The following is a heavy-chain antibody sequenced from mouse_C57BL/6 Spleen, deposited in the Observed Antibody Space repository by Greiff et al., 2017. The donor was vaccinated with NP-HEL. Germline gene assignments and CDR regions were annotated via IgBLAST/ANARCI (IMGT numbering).Heavy chain of an antibody. J-gene: IGHJ4*01. Sequence: QVQLQQPDAELVKPGASVKISCKASGYTFTDHTIHWMKQRPEQGLEWIGYIYPRDGSTKYNEKFKGKATLTADKSSSTAYMQLNSLTSEDSAVYFCAREVEDYGNYGAMDYWGQGTSVTVSS. CDR1: GYTFTDHT. D-gene: IGHD2-1*01. CDR3: AREVEDYGNYGAMDY. CDR2: IYPRDGST. V-gene: IGHV1-78*01.